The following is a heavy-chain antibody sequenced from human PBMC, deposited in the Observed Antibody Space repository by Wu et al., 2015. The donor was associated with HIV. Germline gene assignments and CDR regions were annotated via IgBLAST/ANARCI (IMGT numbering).Heavy chain of an antibody. Sequence: QVQLVQSGAEVKKPGASVKVSCKASGYTFTGYYMHWVRQAPGQGLEWMGWTNPNSGGTNYAQKFQGRVTMTRDTSISTAYMELSRLRSDDTAVYYCARDFGTLAYCGGDCYSAFDIWGQGTMVTVSS. CDR3: ARDFGTLAYCGGDCYSAFDI. J-gene: IGHJ3*02. CDR2: TNPNSGGT. CDR1: GYTFTGYY. D-gene: IGHD2-21*02. V-gene: IGHV1-2*02.